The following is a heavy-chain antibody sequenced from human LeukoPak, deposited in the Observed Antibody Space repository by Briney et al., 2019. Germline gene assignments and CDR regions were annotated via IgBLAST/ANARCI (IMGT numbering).Heavy chain of an antibody. CDR3: ASGAVAGTGWGNWFDP. V-gene: IGHV4-39*07. D-gene: IGHD6-19*01. CDR1: GGSISSSSYY. CDR2: IYYSGST. J-gene: IGHJ5*02. Sequence: PSETLSLTCTVSGGSISSSSYYWGWIRQPPGKGLEWIGSIYYSGSTYYNPSLKSRVTISVDTSKNQFSLKLSSVTAADTAVYYCASGAVAGTGWGNWFDPWGQGTLVTVSS.